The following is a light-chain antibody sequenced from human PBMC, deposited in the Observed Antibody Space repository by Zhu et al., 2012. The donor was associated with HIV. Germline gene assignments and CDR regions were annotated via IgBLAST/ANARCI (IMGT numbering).Light chain of an antibody. CDR2: GGS. CDR1: QSVATTK. V-gene: IGKV3-20*01. Sequence: EIVLTQSPGTLSVPPGERVTLFCRASQSVATTKLAWYQQKSGQAPRLLIYGGSSRATGIPDRFSGTGSGTDFTLTISRLEPEDYAVYHCQQYDSSPWTFGQGTRVEVK. J-gene: IGKJ1*01. CDR3: QQYDSSPWT.